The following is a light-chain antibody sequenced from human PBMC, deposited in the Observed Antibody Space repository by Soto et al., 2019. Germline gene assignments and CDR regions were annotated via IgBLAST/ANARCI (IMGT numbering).Light chain of an antibody. V-gene: IGKV3-20*01. Sequence: EIVLTQSPGTLSLSPGERATLSCRASQSVSSSSYLAWYQQKPGQAPRLLIYGASSRATGIPDRFSGSGSARDFTLTVSRLEPDDFAVYYCREYGSSPSYTFGQGTKLEIK. CDR1: QSVSSSSY. CDR3: REYGSSPSYT. J-gene: IGKJ2*01. CDR2: GAS.